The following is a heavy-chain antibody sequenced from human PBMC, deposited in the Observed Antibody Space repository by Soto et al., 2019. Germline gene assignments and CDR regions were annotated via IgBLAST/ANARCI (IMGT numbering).Heavy chain of an antibody. V-gene: IGHV1-18*01. D-gene: IGHD3-10*01. Sequence: ASVKVSCKASGYTFTSYGISWVRQAPGQGLEWMGWISAYNGNTNYAQKLQGRVTMTTDTSTSTAYMELRSLRSDDTAVYYCARVGGLLWFGELPPGPNWFDPWGQGTLVTVSS. CDR1: GYTFTSYG. J-gene: IGHJ5*02. CDR2: ISAYNGNT. CDR3: ARVGGLLWFGELPPGPNWFDP.